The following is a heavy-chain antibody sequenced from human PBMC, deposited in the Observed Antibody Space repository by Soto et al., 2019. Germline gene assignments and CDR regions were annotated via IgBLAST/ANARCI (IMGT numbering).Heavy chain of an antibody. CDR1: GFSLSTSGVG. CDR3: AHRHSSSAGDYFDY. D-gene: IGHD6-6*01. Sequence: QITLKESGPTLVKPTQTLTLTCTFSGFSLSTSGVGVGWIRQPPGKALEWLALIYWDDDKRYSPSLKSRLTITKDTSKHQVVLTMTIMDPVDTATYYCAHRHSSSAGDYFDYWGQGTLVTVSS. V-gene: IGHV2-5*02. J-gene: IGHJ4*02. CDR2: IYWDDDK.